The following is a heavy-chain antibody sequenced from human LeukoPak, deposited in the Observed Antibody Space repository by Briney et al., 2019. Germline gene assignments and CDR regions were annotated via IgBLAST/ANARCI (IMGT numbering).Heavy chain of an antibody. CDR1: GFTFSSYG. Sequence: PGRSLRLSCAASGFTFSSYGMHWVRQAPGKGLEWVAVISYDGSNKYYADSVKGRFIISRDNSKNTLYLQMNSLRAEDTAVYYCAKDRVSMYYFDYWGQGTLVTVSS. CDR2: ISYDGSNK. CDR3: AKDRVSMYYFDY. J-gene: IGHJ4*02. D-gene: IGHD3-10*02. V-gene: IGHV3-30*18.